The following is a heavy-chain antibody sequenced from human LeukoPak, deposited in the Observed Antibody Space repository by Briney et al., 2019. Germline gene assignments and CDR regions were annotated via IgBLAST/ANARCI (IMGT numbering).Heavy chain of an antibody. J-gene: IGHJ4*02. V-gene: IGHV1-46*01. D-gene: IGHD1-26*01. CDR2: INPSGGIT. CDR1: GYPFTDYY. CDR3: ARYSGSYHTYFDS. Sequence: GASVKVSCKASGYPFTDYYIHWVRQAPGQGLGRMGIINPSGGITTYAQKFEGRVTMTRDTSTSTVDMKLSRLRSEDTAVYYCARYSGSYHTYFDSWGQGTLVTVSS.